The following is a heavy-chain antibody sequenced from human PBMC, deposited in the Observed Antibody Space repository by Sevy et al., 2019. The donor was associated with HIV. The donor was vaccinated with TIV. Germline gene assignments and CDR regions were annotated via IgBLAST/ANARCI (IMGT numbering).Heavy chain of an antibody. CDR2: IRQDGGEK. V-gene: IGHV3-7*03. D-gene: IGHD1-26*01. Sequence: GGSLRLSSVVSGFSFSNYWMSWVRHAPGKGLEWVANIRQDGGEKYYVDSVKGRFTISRDNAKNSLYLQMNSLRAEDTAVYYCAREISGSNGAFDIWGQGTTVTVSS. CDR1: GFSFSNYW. J-gene: IGHJ3*02. CDR3: AREISGSNGAFDI.